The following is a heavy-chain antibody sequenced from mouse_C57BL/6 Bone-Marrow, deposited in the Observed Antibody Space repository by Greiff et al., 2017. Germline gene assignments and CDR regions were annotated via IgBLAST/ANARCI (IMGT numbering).Heavy chain of an antibody. D-gene: IGHD1-1*01. Sequence: QVQLKQSGAELVRPGASVTLSCKASGYTFTDYAMHWVKQTPVHGLEWIGAIDPETGGTAYNQKFKGKAILTADKSSSTAYMELRSLTSEDSAVYYCTRSPYYYGSIYYAMDYWGQGTSVTVSS. V-gene: IGHV1-15*01. CDR1: GYTFTDYA. J-gene: IGHJ4*01. CDR2: IDPETGGT. CDR3: TRSPYYYGSIYYAMDY.